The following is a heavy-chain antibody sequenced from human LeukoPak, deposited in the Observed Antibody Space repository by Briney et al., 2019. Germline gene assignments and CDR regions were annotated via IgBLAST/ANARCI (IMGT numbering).Heavy chain of an antibody. CDR2: IYYSGST. V-gene: IGHV4-39*01. Sequence: SSETLSLTCTVSGGSISSSSYYWGWIRQPPGKGLEWIGSIYYSGSTYYNPSLKSRVTISVDTSKNQFSLKLSSVTAAGTAVYYCVRLNWRRKAFDVWGQGTMVTVSS. J-gene: IGHJ3*01. D-gene: IGHD1-20*01. CDR3: VRLNWRRKAFDV. CDR1: GGSISSSSYY.